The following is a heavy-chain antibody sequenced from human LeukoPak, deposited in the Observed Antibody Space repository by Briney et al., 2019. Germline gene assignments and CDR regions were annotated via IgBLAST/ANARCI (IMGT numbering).Heavy chain of an antibody. Sequence: PGGSLRLSCAASGFTFSSFAMSLVRQAPGKGLEWVSVISGSGGNTYYADSVKGRFTISRDNSKNTLYLQMNSLRAEDTAVYYCAKGRARIAAASDYWGQGTLVTVSS. CDR3: AKGRARIAAASDY. CDR1: GFTFSSFA. J-gene: IGHJ4*02. D-gene: IGHD6-13*01. V-gene: IGHV3-23*01. CDR2: ISGSGGNT.